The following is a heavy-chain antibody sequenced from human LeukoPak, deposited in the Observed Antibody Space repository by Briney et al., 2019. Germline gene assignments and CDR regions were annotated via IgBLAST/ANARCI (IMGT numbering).Heavy chain of an antibody. CDR2: INHSGST. Sequence: SETLSLTCAVYGRSFSGYYWSWIRQPPGKGLEWIGEINHSGSTYYNPSLKSRVTISVDTSKNQFSLKLSSVTAADTAVYYCARGLYDDYGDYVPLDYWGQGTLVTVSS. CDR1: GRSFSGYY. D-gene: IGHD4-17*01. J-gene: IGHJ4*02. CDR3: ARGLYDDYGDYVPLDY. V-gene: IGHV4-34*01.